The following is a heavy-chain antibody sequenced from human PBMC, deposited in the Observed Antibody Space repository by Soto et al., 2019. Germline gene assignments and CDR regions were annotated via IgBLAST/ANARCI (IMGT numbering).Heavy chain of an antibody. CDR2: IQSKSDGGTT. Sequence: GGSLRHSCAASGFTFSDAWMSWVRQAPGKKLDWVVRIQSKSDGGTTEYAAPVRGRVTISREDSKNTLYRHMNSLKTEDTAVYYCTTDLSRIAVVAGSPRDFNPWCQG. D-gene: IGHD6-19*01. CDR1: GFTFSDAW. CDR3: TTDLSRIAVVAGSPRDFNP. J-gene: IGHJ5*02. V-gene: IGHV3-15*01.